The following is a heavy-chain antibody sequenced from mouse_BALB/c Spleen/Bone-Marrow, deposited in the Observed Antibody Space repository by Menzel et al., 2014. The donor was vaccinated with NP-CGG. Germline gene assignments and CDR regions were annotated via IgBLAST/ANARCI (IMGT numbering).Heavy chain of an antibody. CDR2: ISYDGSN. CDR1: GYSITSGYY. Sequence: EVQLQQSGPGLVKPSQSLSLTCSVSGYSITSGYYWNWLRQFPGNKLEWMDYISYDGSNNYNPSLKNRISITRDTSKNQLFLRLNSVTTEDTATYYCARGGDWFFDVWGAGTTVTVSS. CDR3: ARGGDWFFDV. V-gene: IGHV3-6*02. J-gene: IGHJ1*01.